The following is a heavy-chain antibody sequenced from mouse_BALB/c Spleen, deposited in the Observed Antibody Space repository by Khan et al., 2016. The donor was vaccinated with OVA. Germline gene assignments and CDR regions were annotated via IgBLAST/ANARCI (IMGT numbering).Heavy chain of an antibody. CDR2: VSCGSATI. D-gene: IGHD2-4*01. CDR1: GFTFSSFG. Sequence: EVELVESGGGLVQPGGSRKLSCAASGFTFSSFGMHWVRQAPEKGLEWVAYVSCGSATIYYADTVKGRFTIPRDTPKNILFLHMTSLRSEDTAIYYCARALITTWYFDVWGAGTTVTVSS. V-gene: IGHV5-17*02. CDR3: ARALITTWYFDV. J-gene: IGHJ1*01.